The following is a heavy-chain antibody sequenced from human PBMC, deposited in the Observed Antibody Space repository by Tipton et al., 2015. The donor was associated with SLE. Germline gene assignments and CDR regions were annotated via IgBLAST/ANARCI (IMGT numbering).Heavy chain of an antibody. V-gene: IGHV1-18*04. CDR3: ARDGLAYCGGDCFSDY. D-gene: IGHD2-21*01. Sequence: QSVAEVKKPGASVKVSCEASGYSFNAYYMFWVRQAPGQGLEWMGWINPSTGYTNYAQNFQDRVTMTTDTSTSTAYMKLRSLRSDDTAVYYCARDGLAYCGGDCFSDYWGQGALVTVSS. CDR1: GYSFNAYY. CDR2: INPSTGYT. J-gene: IGHJ4*02.